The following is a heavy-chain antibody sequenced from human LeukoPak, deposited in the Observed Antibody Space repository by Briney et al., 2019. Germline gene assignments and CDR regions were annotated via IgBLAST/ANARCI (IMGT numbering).Heavy chain of an antibody. CDR3: ARGSIFGVTFDY. V-gene: IGHV3-66*01. CDR1: GITVSSNY. J-gene: IGHJ4*02. CDR2: IYSGGST. Sequence: GGSLRLSCAAAGITVSSNYMSLVRQAPGKGLEWVSVIYSGGSTYYADSVKGRFTISRDNSKNTLYLQMNSLRAEDTAVYYCARGSIFGVTFDYWGQGTLVTVSS. D-gene: IGHD3-3*02.